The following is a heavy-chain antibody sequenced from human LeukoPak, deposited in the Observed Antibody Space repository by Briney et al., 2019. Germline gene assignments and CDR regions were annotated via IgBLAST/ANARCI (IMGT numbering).Heavy chain of an antibody. CDR3: AREGYCGGDCYSH. D-gene: IGHD2-21*02. CDR2: ISGNGGKT. J-gene: IGHJ4*02. CDR1: GFTFSSYA. V-gene: IGHV3-23*01. Sequence: PGGSLRLSCAASGFTFSSYAMSWVRQAPGKGLEWVSSISGNGGKTYYADSVKGRFTISRDDSKNTLYLQMNSLRAEDTALYYCAREGYCGGDCYSHWGQGTLVTVSS.